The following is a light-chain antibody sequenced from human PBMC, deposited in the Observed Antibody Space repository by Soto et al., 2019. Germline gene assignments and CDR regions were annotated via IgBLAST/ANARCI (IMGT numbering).Light chain of an antibody. CDR3: AAWDDTVRSYV. Sequence: QSVLTQPSSVSGTPGQGVTISCSGSISNIGNNYVYWFQQLPGTAPKVLSNRNDQRPSGVPDRFSGSKSGTSASLAISGLXXXXXXXXXCAAWDDTVRSYVFGTGTKLTV. V-gene: IGLV1-47*01. CDR2: RND. J-gene: IGLJ1*01. CDR1: ISNIGNNY.